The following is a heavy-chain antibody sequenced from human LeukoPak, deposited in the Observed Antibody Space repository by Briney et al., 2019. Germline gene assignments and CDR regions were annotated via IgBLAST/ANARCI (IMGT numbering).Heavy chain of an antibody. CDR1: GGSISSGGHY. D-gene: IGHD3-3*01. CDR3: ARLVGSGYYGWYFDY. V-gene: IGHV4-31*03. J-gene: IGHJ4*02. Sequence: SQTLSLTCTVSGGSISSGGHYWSWIRQHPGKGLEWIGYIYYSGTTYYNPSLQSRITMSVDTSKSHFSLKLSSVTAVDTAVYYCARLVGSGYYGWYFDYWGQGTLVTVSS. CDR2: IYYSGTT.